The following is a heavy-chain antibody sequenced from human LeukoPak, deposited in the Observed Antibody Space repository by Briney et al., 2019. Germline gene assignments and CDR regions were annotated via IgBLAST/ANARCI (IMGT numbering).Heavy chain of an antibody. D-gene: IGHD3-10*01. J-gene: IGHJ5*02. V-gene: IGHV4-4*07. CDR1: GGSISSYY. CDR3: ARASRLWFGELLSWFDP. Sequence: SSETLSLTCTVSGGSISSYYWSWIRQPAGKGLEWIGRIYTSGSTNYNPSLKSRVTMSVDTPKNQFSLKLSSVTAADTAVYYCARASRLWFGELLSWFDPWGQGTLVTVSS. CDR2: IYTSGST.